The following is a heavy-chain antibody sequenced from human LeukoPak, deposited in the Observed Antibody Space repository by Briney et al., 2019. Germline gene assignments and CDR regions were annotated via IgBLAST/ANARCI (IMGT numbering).Heavy chain of an antibody. V-gene: IGHV1-18*01. J-gene: IGHJ4*02. CDR2: ISAYNGNT. D-gene: IGHD6-19*01. Sequence: ASVKVSCKASGYTFTSYGISWVRQAPGQGLEWMGWISAYNGNTNYAQKLQGRVTMTTDTSTSTAYMELRSLRSDDTAVYYCATPRVGSGLLTFDYWGQETLVTVSS. CDR1: GYTFTSYG. CDR3: ATPRVGSGLLTFDY.